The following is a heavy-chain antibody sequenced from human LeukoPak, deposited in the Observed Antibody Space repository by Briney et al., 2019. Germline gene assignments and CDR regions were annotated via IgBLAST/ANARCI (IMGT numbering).Heavy chain of an antibody. CDR1: GFTFSSYA. CDR2: ISGSGGST. V-gene: IGHV3-23*01. CDR3: AKFSSGSYYGGAFDI. D-gene: IGHD1-26*01. Sequence: GGSLRPSCAASGFTFSSYAMHWVRQAPGKGLEWVSAISGSGGSTYYADSVKGRFTISRDNSKNTLYLQMNSLRAEDTAVYYCAKFSSGSYYGGAFDIWGQGTMVTVSS. J-gene: IGHJ3*02.